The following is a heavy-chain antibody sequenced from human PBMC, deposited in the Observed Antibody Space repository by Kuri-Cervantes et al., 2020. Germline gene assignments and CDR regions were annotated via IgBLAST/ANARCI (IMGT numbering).Heavy chain of an antibody. CDR2: ISGSGGST. J-gene: IGHJ3*02. D-gene: IGHD4-17*01. Sequence: GESLKISCAASGFTFSSYAMSWVRQAPGKGLEWVSAISGSGGSTYYADSVKGRFTISRDNSKNTLYLQMNSLRAEDTAVYYCAREMATVTKAFSGAFDIWGQGTMVTVSS. CDR1: GFTFSSYA. V-gene: IGHV3-23*01. CDR3: AREMATVTKAFSGAFDI.